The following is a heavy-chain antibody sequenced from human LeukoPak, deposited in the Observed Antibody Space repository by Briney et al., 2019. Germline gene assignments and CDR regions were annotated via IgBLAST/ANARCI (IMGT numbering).Heavy chain of an antibody. D-gene: IGHD3-3*01. CDR3: ARDWPLGYEYCMDV. J-gene: IGHJ6*03. CDR2: LYTSGSN. V-gene: IGHV4-61*02. CDR1: GGSIRSGSYY. Sequence: SQTLSLTCTVSGGSIRSGSYYWIWLPQPAGKGLEWIVRLYTSGSNNYNPCLKSRVTIAVDTSKNQFALKLSSVTAADTAVYYCARDWPLGYEYCMDVWGKGTTVTVSS.